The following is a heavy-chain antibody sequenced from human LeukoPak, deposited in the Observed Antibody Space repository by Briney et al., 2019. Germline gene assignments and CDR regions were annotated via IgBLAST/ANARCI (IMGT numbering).Heavy chain of an antibody. V-gene: IGHV4-34*01. CDR3: ARPGGYCSSTSCYTPYGY. D-gene: IGHD2-2*02. Sequence: SETLSLTCAVYGGSFSGYYWSWIRQPPGKGLEWIGEINRSGSTNYNPSLKSRVTISVDTSKNQFPLKLSSVTAADTAVYYCARPGGYCSSTSCYTPYGYWGQGTLVTVSS. J-gene: IGHJ4*02. CDR1: GGSFSGYY. CDR2: INRSGST.